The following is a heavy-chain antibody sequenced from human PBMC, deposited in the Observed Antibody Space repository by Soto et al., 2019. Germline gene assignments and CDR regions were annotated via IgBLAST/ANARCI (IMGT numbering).Heavy chain of an antibody. CDR2: MLYSGLT. Sequence: KSSETLSLTCSVSGYSVSSSDYYWAWIRQPPGKGLEWIGSMLYSGLTYYNPSLKSRVTLSVDTSKNQFSARLNSVTASDTAVYYCAPLSVSLSGPYGIHVWGQGTTVTVSS. J-gene: IGHJ6*02. V-gene: IGHV4-39*01. D-gene: IGHD2-15*01. CDR3: APLSVSLSGPYGIHV. CDR1: GYSVSSSDYY.